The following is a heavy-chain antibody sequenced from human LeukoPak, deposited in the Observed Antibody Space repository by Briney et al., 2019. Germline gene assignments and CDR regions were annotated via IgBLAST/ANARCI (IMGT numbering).Heavy chain of an antibody. V-gene: IGHV3-23*01. Sequence: GGSLRLSCAASGVTFSNYAMNWVRQAPGKGLKWVSGISGSGGITYYADSVKGRFTISRDNSKNTVYLQMNNLRTEDTALYYCVRDPVVYSSSRMYYFDYWGQGTLVTVSA. J-gene: IGHJ4*02. CDR3: VRDPVVYSSSRMYYFDY. CDR1: GVTFSNYA. CDR2: ISGSGGIT. D-gene: IGHD6-13*01.